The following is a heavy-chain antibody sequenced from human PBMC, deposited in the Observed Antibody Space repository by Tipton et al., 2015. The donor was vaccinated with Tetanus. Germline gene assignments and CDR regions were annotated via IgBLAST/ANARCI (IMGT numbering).Heavy chain of an antibody. V-gene: IGHV4-34*01. CDR1: GGSFSGYY. CDR2: INHSGST. D-gene: IGHD3-9*01. CDR3: ARAEVTFTTAPPGYYNVYYYYGMDV. Sequence: TLSLTCAVYGGSFSGYYWSWIRQPPGKGLEWIGEINHSGSTNYNPSLKSRVTISVDTSKNQFSLKLSSVTAADTAVYYCARAEVTFTTAPPGYYNVYYYYGMDVWGQGTTVTASS. J-gene: IGHJ6*02.